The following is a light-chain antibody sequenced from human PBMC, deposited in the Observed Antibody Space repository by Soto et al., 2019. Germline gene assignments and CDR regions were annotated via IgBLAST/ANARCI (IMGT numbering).Light chain of an antibody. CDR3: LHDINYPWT. J-gene: IGKJ1*01. CDR1: QSISSY. V-gene: IGKV1-39*01. CDR2: AAS. Sequence: VQMTQSPSSLSASVGDRVTITCRASQSISSYLNWYQQKPGKAPKLLIYAASSLQSGVPSRFSGSGSGTDFTLAISSLQPEDSATYYCLHDINYPWTFGQGTKVDIK.